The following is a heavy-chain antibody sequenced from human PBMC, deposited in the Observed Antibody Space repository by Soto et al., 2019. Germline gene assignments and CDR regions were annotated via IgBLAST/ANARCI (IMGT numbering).Heavy chain of an antibody. CDR1: GYGFSSQW. V-gene: IGHV5-51*01. J-gene: IGHJ3*02. Sequence: PGESLKISCKVSGYGFSSQWIGWVRQMPGKGLEWMASIYPDDSDPRYSPSFQGQVTISADKATNTAYLQWSSLKASDAAMYYCARLFDGDNYGGTFDIWGQGTLVTVSS. CDR3: ARLFDGDNYGGTFDI. D-gene: IGHD4-17*01. CDR2: IYPDDSDP.